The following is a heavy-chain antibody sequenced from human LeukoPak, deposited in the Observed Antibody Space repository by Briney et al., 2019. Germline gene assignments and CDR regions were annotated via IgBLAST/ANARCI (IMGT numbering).Heavy chain of an antibody. CDR2: IYPGDSDT. CDR3: ARQDSNYSDGMDV. J-gene: IGHJ6*02. V-gene: IGHV5-51*01. D-gene: IGHD4-11*01. Sequence: GESLKISCKGSGYSFTSYWIGWVRQMPGKGLEWMGIIYPGDSDTRYSPSSQGQVTISADKSISTAYLQWSSLKASDTAMYYCARQDSNYSDGMDVWGQGTTVTVSS. CDR1: GYSFTSYW.